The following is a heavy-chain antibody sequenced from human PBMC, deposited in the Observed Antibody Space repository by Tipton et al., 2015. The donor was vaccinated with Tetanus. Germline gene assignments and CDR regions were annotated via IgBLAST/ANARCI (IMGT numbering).Heavy chain of an antibody. D-gene: IGHD3-10*01. J-gene: IGHJ5*02. V-gene: IGHV5-51*01. CDR1: GYDFTNYW. CDR3: ARLPKHYSASGSS. Sequence: QLVQSGAEVKKPGESLKISCQGSGYDFTNYWIGWVRQMPGKGLEWMGIISPGDSDATYSPPFQGQVTISLDKSISTAYLQWASLKPSDTAIYFCARLPKHYSASGSSWGQGTLFTVSS. CDR2: ISPGDSDA.